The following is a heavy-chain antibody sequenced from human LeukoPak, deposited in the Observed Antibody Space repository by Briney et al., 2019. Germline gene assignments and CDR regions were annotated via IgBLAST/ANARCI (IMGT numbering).Heavy chain of an antibody. CDR2: IYSGGST. CDR3: ARGGGARPDY. Sequence: GSLRLSCAASGFTVSSNYMSWVRQAPGEGLEWVSVIYSGGSTYYADSVKGRFTISRDNAKNSLFLQMNSLRDEDTAMYYCARGGGARPDYWGQGTLVTVSS. J-gene: IGHJ4*02. D-gene: IGHD3-10*01. V-gene: IGHV3-53*01. CDR1: GFTVSSNY.